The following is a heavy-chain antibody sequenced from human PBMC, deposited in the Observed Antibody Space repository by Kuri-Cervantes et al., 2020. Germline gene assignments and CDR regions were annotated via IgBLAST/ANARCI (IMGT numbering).Heavy chain of an antibody. CDR1: GFTFRSYS. Sequence: GESLKISCAASGFTFRSYSMNWVRQAPGKGLEWVSSISSSSSYIYYADSVKGRFTISRDNAKNSLYLQMNGLRAEDTAVYYCARPGPLRYFDWGQGTLVTVSS. CDR2: ISSSSSYI. J-gene: IGHJ4*02. D-gene: IGHD3-9*01. CDR3: ARPGPLRYFD. V-gene: IGHV3-21*01.